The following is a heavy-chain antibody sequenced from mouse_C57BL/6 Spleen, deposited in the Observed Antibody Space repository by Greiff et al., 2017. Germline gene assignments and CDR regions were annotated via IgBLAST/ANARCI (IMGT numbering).Heavy chain of an antibody. D-gene: IGHD1-1*01. J-gene: IGHJ1*03. CDR3: ARQDYYDWYFDV. Sequence: QVQLKESGAELVKPGASVKISCKASGYAFSSYWMNWVKQRPGKGLEWIGQIYPGDGDTNYNGKFKGKATLTADKSSSTAYMQLSSLTSEDSAVYFCARQDYYDWYFDVWGTGTTVTVSS. V-gene: IGHV1-80*01. CDR1: GYAFSSYW. CDR2: IYPGDGDT.